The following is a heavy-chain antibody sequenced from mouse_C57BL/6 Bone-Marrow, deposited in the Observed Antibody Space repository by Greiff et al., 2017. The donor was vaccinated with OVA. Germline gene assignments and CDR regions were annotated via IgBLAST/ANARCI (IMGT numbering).Heavy chain of an antibody. CDR2: IDPSDSYT. CDR3: AREGLYYGNDVGYYAMDY. J-gene: IGHJ4*01. D-gene: IGHD2-2*01. CDR1: GYTFTSYW. Sequence: QVQLQQSGAELVRPGTSVKLSCKASGYTFTSYWMHWVKQRPGQGLEWIGVIDPSDSYTNYNQKFKGKATLTVDTSSSTAYMQLSSLTSEDSAVYYWAREGLYYGNDVGYYAMDYWGQGTSVTVSS. V-gene: IGHV1-59*01.